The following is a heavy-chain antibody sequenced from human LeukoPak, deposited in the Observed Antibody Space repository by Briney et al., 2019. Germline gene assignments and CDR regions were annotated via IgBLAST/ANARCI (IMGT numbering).Heavy chain of an antibody. CDR3: ARGYYDILTGYYTGYFDY. J-gene: IGHJ4*02. Sequence: SETLSLTCTVSGGSISSGDYYWSWIRQPPGKGLEWIGYIYYSGSTYYNPSLKSRVTISVDTSKNQFSLELSSVTAADTAVYYCARGYYDILTGYYTGYFDYWGQGTLVTVSS. D-gene: IGHD3-9*01. CDR1: GGSISSGDYY. CDR2: IYYSGST. V-gene: IGHV4-30-4*08.